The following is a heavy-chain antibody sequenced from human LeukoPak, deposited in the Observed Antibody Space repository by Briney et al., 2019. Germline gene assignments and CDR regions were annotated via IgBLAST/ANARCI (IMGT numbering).Heavy chain of an antibody. CDR2: IWYDGSNE. Sequence: PGTSLRLSCAASGFTFRNHGMHWVRQAPGKGLEWAAVIWYDGSNEYYADSVKGRFTISRDNSKNTLYLQMNSLRAEDTAVYYCAKEGVVVVAATPHYWGQGTLVTVSS. CDR1: GFTFRNHG. D-gene: IGHD2-15*01. V-gene: IGHV3-33*06. J-gene: IGHJ4*02. CDR3: AKEGVVVVAATPHY.